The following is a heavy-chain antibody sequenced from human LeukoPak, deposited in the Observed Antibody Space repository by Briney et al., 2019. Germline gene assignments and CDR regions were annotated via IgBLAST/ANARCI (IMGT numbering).Heavy chain of an antibody. D-gene: IGHD4-17*01. CDR3: AKDRDYYGDYGALFDY. J-gene: IGHJ4*02. Sequence: GWSLRLSCAASGFTFSSYAMSWVRQAPGKGLEWVSAISGSGGSTYYADSVKGRFTISRDNSKNTLYLQMNSLRAEDTAVYYCAKDRDYYGDYGALFDYWGQGTLVTVSS. V-gene: IGHV3-23*01. CDR2: ISGSGGST. CDR1: GFTFSSYA.